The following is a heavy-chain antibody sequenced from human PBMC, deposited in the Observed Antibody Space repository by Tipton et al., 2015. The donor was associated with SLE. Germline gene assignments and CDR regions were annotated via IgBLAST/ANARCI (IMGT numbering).Heavy chain of an antibody. CDR1: GFTLSPYG. CDR3: ARDRGVGYSSSYGY. V-gene: IGHV3-33*01. J-gene: IGHJ4*02. Sequence: SLRLSCAASGFTLSPYGMHWVRQAPGKGLEWVAVIWFDGTNENYADSVKGRFTISRDNAKNSLYLQMNSLRAEDTAVYYCARDRGVGYSSSYGYWGQGTLVTVSS. CDR2: IWFDGTNE. D-gene: IGHD6-13*01.